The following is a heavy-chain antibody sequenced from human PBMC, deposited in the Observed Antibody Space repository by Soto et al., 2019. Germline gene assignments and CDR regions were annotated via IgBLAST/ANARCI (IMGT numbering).Heavy chain of an antibody. CDR2: IIPIFGTA. D-gene: IGHD1-26*01. CDR1: GGTFSSYA. V-gene: IGHV1-69*01. CDR3: ASVDRSATSHYYYYGMDV. Sequence: QVQLVQSVAEVKKPGSSVKVSCKASGGTFSSYAISWVRQAPGQGLEWMGGIIPIFGTANYAQKFQGRVTITADESTSTAYMELSSLRSEDTAVYYCASVDRSATSHYYYYGMDVWGQGTTVTVSS. J-gene: IGHJ6*02.